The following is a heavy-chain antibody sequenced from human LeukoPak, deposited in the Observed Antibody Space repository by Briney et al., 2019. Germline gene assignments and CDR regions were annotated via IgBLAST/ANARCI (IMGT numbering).Heavy chain of an antibody. Sequence: PGGSLRLSCTASGFTFGDDYMSWFRQAPGKGLEWVGFIRNRGNGGTAEHAASVKGRFTISRDDSESIAYLQMDSLKSDDTAVYFCAVDTPVIDAQIDYWGQGTLVTVSS. CDR1: GFTFGDDY. V-gene: IGHV3-49*03. D-gene: IGHD3-16*02. CDR3: AVDTPVIDAQIDY. CDR2: IRNRGNGGTA. J-gene: IGHJ4*02.